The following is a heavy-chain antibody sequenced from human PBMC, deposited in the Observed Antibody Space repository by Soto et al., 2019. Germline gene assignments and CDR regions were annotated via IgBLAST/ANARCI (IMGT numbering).Heavy chain of an antibody. CDR2: IYYSGST. CDR1: FGCIGSSSYC. V-gene: IGHV4-39*01. Sequence: PSETLSVTCTVCFGCIGSSSYCCDWIRQAQGKGLGWIGSIYYSGSTYYNPSLKSRVTTSVDTSKNQFSLKRSSVTAADTAGYYCAGRAYEPSDNWLDPWGQGPLV. J-gene: IGHJ5*02. D-gene: IGHD5-12*01. CDR3: AGRAYEPSDNWLDP.